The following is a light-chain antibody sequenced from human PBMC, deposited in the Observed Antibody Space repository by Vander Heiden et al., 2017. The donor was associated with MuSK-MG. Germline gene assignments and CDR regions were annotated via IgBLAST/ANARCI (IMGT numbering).Light chain of an antibody. Sequence: ETVMTQSPVTLSVSPGERATLSCRASRNIGGKLAWYQQRPGQAPRLLIYDASTRATGSPDRFSGGGFGIECTLTISILHSEECEVYFCQQYKNGHNTLKTFGQGTKVDFK. CDR1: RNIGGK. V-gene: IGKV3-15*01. J-gene: IGKJ1*01. CDR2: DAS. CDR3: QQYKNGHNTLKT.